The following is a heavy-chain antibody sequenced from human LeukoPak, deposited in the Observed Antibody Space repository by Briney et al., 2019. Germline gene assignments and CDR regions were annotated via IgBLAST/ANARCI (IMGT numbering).Heavy chain of an antibody. J-gene: IGHJ4*02. D-gene: IGHD3-22*01. CDR3: ARGVGDSSGYYYYFDY. V-gene: IGHV3-74*01. CDR1: GFTFSSYW. CDR2: INTDGSST. Sequence: PGGSLRLSCAASGFTFSSYWMHWVRQAPGKGLVWVSRINTDGSSTRYADSVKGRFTISRDNAKSTLYLQMNSLRAEDTAVYYCARGVGDSSGYYYYFDYWGQGTLVTVSS.